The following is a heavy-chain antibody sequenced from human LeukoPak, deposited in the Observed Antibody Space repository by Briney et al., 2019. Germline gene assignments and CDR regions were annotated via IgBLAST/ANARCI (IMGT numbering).Heavy chain of an antibody. D-gene: IGHD5-12*01. V-gene: IGHV4-31*03. Sequence: SQTLSLTCTVSGGSISSGGYYWSWIRQHPGKGLEWIGYIYYSGSTYYNPSLKSRVTISVDTSKNQFSLKLSSVTAADTAVYYYARGTSGYDYFDYWGQGTLVTVSS. CDR1: GGSISSGGYY. CDR2: IYYSGST. J-gene: IGHJ4*02. CDR3: ARGTSGYDYFDY.